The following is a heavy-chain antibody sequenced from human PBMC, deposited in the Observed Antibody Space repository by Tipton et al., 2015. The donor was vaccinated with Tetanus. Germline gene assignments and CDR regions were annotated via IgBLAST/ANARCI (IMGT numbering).Heavy chain of an antibody. CDR3: ARPIVGARYYFDY. D-gene: IGHD1-26*01. V-gene: IGHV3-21*01. J-gene: IGHJ4*02. Sequence: VKGRFTISRDSANNSLYLQMNSLRAEDTAVYYCARPIVGARYYFDYWGQGTLVTVSS.